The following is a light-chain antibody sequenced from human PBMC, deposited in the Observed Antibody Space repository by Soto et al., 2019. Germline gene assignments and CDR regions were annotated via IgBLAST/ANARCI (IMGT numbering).Light chain of an antibody. CDR1: QSVGSY. J-gene: IGKJ3*01. CDR2: DAS. V-gene: IGKV3-11*01. Sequence: EIVLTQSPATLSLSLGERATLSCRASQSVGSYLAWYQQKPGQAPRLLIYDASKRATGIPARFSGSGSGTDFTLTISSLEPEDFALYYCQQLSHWPFTFGPGTKVDIK. CDR3: QQLSHWPFT.